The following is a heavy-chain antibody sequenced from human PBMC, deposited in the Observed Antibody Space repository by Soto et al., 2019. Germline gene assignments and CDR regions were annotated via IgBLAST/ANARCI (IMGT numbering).Heavy chain of an antibody. CDR2: ISAYNGNT. J-gene: IGHJ4*02. CDR3: ARLRRTMVRGVITLDY. V-gene: IGHV1-18*01. D-gene: IGHD3-10*01. CDR1: GYTFTSYG. Sequence: ASVKVSCKASGYTFTSYGISWVRQAPGQGLEWMGWISAYNGNTNYAQKLQGRVTMTTDTSTSTAYMELRSLRSDDTAVYYCARLRRTMVRGVITLDYWGQGPLVKSPQ.